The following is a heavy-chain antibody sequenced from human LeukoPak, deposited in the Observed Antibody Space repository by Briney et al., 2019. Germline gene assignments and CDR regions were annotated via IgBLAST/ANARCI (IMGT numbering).Heavy chain of an antibody. V-gene: IGHV3-66*01. J-gene: IGHJ4*02. CDR3: ARDSARIVEYLEY. D-gene: IGHD1-26*01. Sequence: GGSLRLSPAPPGYTARRNFMSCGSESPRARLGRVSLSYSRGGTSYTSPVRVRFTLSRDNSKTTMYLQIKSLGRERTAVFCVARDSARIVEYLEYWGQGTLVTVSS. CDR1: GYTARRNF. CDR2: SYSRGGT.